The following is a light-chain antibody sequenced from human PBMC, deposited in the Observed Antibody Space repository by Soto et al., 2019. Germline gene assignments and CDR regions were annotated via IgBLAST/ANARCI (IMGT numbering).Light chain of an antibody. J-gene: IGKJ5*01. CDR2: GAS. Sequence: EIVMTQSPATLSVSPGERATLSCRASQSISDNLAWYQQKPGQAPRLLIYGASTRATGIPARFSGSGSETEFALTISSLQSEDFAVYYCQQYHNWPPLTFGQGTRLEIK. CDR3: QQYHNWPPLT. CDR1: QSISDN. V-gene: IGKV3-15*01.